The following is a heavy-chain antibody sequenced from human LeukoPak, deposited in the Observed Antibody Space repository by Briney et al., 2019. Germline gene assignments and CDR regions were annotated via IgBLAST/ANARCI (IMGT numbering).Heavy chain of an antibody. Sequence: SETLSLTCAVYGGSFSGYYWSWIRQPSGKGLEWIGEINHSGSTNYNPSLKSRVTISVDTSKNQFSLKLSSVTAADTAVYYCARGGRVNYYYYMDVWGKGTTVTVSS. D-gene: IGHD3-10*01. CDR3: ARGGRVNYYYYMDV. J-gene: IGHJ6*03. CDR2: INHSGST. CDR1: GGSFSGYY. V-gene: IGHV4-34*01.